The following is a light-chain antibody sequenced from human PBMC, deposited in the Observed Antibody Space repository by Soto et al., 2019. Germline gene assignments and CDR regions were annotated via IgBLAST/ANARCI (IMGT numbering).Light chain of an antibody. CDR2: GAS. CDR3: QQYDYWYT. CDR1: QSVSTN. J-gene: IGKJ2*01. Sequence: EIVMTQSPATLSVSPGARATLSCRASQSVSTNLGWYQQRPGQAPRLLIYGASTRATGIPARFSGSGSGTEFTLTISSLQSEDFALYYCQQYDYWYTFGQGTNLEIK. V-gene: IGKV3-15*01.